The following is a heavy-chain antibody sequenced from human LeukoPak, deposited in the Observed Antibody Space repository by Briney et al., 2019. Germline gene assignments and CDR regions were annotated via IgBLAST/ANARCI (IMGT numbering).Heavy chain of an antibody. D-gene: IGHD3-10*01. CDR2: ISGSGGST. CDR1: GFTFSSYA. Sequence: GGSLRLSCAASGFTFSSYAMSWVRQAPGKGLVWVSAISGSGGSTYYADSVKGRFTISRDNSKNTLYLQMNSLRAEDTAVYYCAKMVGFFNYFDCWGQGTLVTVSS. CDR3: AKMVGFFNYFDC. J-gene: IGHJ4*02. V-gene: IGHV3-23*01.